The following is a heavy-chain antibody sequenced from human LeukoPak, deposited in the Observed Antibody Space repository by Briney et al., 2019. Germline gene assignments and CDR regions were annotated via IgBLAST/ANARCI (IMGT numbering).Heavy chain of an antibody. V-gene: IGHV3-23*01. D-gene: IGHD3-22*01. J-gene: IGHJ3*02. CDR1: GFTFSTYA. Sequence: GGSLRLSCEASGFTFSTYAMNWVRQAPGKGLEWVSGISDSGISTYYADSVKGRFTISRDNAKNSLYLQMNSLRAEDTAVYYCARDPNYYDSSGYYYSHAFDIWGQGTMVTVSS. CDR3: ARDPNYYDSSGYYYSHAFDI. CDR2: ISDSGIST.